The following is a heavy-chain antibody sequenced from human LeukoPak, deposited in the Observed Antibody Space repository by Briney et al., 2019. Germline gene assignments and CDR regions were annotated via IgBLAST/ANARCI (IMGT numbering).Heavy chain of an antibody. CDR2: IKSKTDGGTT. CDR3: TTTAPRGRHDYGDYVLGY. D-gene: IGHD4-17*01. Sequence: GGSLRLSCAASGFTFSNAWMSWVRQAPGKGLEWVGRIKSKTDGGTTDYAAPVKGRSTISRDDSKNTLYLQMNSLKTEDTAVYYCTTTAPRGRHDYGDYVLGYWGQGTLVTVSS. V-gene: IGHV3-15*01. CDR1: GFTFSNAW. J-gene: IGHJ4*02.